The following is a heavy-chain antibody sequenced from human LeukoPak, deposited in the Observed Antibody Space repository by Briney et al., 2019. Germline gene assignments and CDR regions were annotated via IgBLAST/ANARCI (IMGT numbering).Heavy chain of an antibody. V-gene: IGHV4-34*01. CDR2: INHSGST. D-gene: IGHD2-2*01. CDR3: ARGTFVVVPAARAYYYYGMDV. CDR1: GGSFSGYY. J-gene: IGHJ6*02. Sequence: SETLSLTCAVYGGSFSGYYWSWIRQPPGKGLEWIGEINHSGSTNYNPSLKSRVTISVDTSKNQFSLKLSSVTAADTAVYYCARGTFVVVPAARAYYYYGMDVWGQGTTVTVSS.